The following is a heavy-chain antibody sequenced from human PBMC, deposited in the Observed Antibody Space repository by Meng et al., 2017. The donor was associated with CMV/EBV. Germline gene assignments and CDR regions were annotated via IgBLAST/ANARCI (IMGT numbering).Heavy chain of an antibody. CDR2: IYYSGST. J-gene: IGHJ4*02. CDR1: GGSISSSSYY. D-gene: IGHD3-10*01. V-gene: IGHV4-39*07. CDR3: ASLAGDY. Sequence: QLRLQESGQGLGKPSETLSFTCTVSGGSISSSSYYWGWIRQPPGKGLEWIGSIYYSGSTYYNPSLKSRVTISVDTSKNQFSLKLSSVTAADTAVYYCASLAGDYWGREPWSPSPQ.